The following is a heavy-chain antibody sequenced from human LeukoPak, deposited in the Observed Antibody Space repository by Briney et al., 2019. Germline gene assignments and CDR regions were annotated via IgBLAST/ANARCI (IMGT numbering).Heavy chain of an antibody. Sequence: GGSLRLSCAASGFXFSDYSMNWVRQAPGKGLEWVSYIRSSSSTIYYADSVKGRFTISRDNAKNSLYLQMNSLRDDDTAVYYCARSILFDYWGQGTLVTVSS. CDR1: GFXFSDYS. CDR3: ARSILFDY. V-gene: IGHV3-48*02. J-gene: IGHJ4*02. CDR2: IRSSSSTI.